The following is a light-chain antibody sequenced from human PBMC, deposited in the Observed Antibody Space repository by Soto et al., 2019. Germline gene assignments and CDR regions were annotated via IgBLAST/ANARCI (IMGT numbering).Light chain of an antibody. Sequence: QAVVTQPHSVSGSPGQSVTVSCTGTTSDFGTYNYVSWYQIHPGKAPKLIIYHADERPSGVPDRFSGSKSGNMASLTISGLQAEDEADYFCCSYAASHTRVVFGGGTKLTVL. J-gene: IGLJ2*01. V-gene: IGLV2-11*01. CDR2: HAD. CDR1: TSDFGTYNY. CDR3: CSYAASHTRVV.